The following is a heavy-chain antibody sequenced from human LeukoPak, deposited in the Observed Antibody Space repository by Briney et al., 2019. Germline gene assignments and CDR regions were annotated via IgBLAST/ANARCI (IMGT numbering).Heavy chain of an antibody. V-gene: IGHV5-51*01. CDR3: ARHYYDNRGSPGAFDL. Sequence: GESLKISCTGSGYTFKYYWIGWVRQMPGKGLEWMGIIYPDDSDTKYSPSFQGQVTTSADKSINTAYLQWSSLKASDTAMYYCARHYYDNRGSPGAFDLWGPGTMVTVFS. CDR1: GYTFKYYW. J-gene: IGHJ3*01. D-gene: IGHD3-22*01. CDR2: IYPDDSDT.